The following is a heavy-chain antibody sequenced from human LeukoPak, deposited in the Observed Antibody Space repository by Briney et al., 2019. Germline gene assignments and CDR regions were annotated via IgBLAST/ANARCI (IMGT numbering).Heavy chain of an antibody. J-gene: IGHJ5*02. CDR1: GGSISSYS. CDR2: IYCSGST. D-gene: IGHD4-17*01. Sequence: SETLSLTCTVSGGSISSYSWSWVRQPPGKGLEWIGYIYCSGSTNYNPSLKSRLTISVDTSKKQFSLNLSSVTAADTAVYYCARGMTTGPDPWGQGTLVTVSS. V-gene: IGHV4-59*08. CDR3: ARGMTTGPDP.